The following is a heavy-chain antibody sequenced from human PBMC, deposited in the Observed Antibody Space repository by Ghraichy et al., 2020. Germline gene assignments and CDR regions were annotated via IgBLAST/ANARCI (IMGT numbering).Heavy chain of an antibody. CDR2: IYHSGST. CDR1: GYSISSGYY. J-gene: IGHJ5*02. Sequence: SETLSLTCAVSGYSISSGYYWGWIRQPPGKGLEWIGSIYHSGSTYYNPSLKSRVTISVDTSKNQFSLKLSSVTAADTAVYYCARDHDSSGYYYPWGQGTLVTVSS. V-gene: IGHV4-38-2*02. CDR3: ARDHDSSGYYYP. D-gene: IGHD3-22*01.